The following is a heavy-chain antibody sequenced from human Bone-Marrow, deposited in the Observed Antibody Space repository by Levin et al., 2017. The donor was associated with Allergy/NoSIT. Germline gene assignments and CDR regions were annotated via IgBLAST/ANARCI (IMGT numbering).Heavy chain of an antibody. CDR3: ARGQGHCTSISCYGDHFDF. Sequence: GESLKISCTASGFTFSMYAMHWVRQAPGTGLEYVSSISTTGSSTYYADSVKGRFTISRDNSKNTLYLQMGSLRADDMAVYYCARGQGHCTSISCYGDHFDFWGQGTMVTVSS. J-gene: IGHJ3*01. D-gene: IGHD2-2*01. CDR1: GFTFSMYA. V-gene: IGHV3-64*02. CDR2: ISTTGSST.